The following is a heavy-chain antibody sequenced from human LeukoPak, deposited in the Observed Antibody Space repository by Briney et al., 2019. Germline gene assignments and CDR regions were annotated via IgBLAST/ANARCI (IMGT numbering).Heavy chain of an antibody. CDR1: GFTFSSYS. Sequence: GGSLRLSCAASGFTFSSYSMNWVRQAPGKGLEWVSSISSSSYIYYADSVKGRFTISRDNAKNSLYLQMNNLRAEDTAVYYCARLKVATHGMDVWGKGTTVTVSS. V-gene: IGHV3-21*01. D-gene: IGHD5-12*01. J-gene: IGHJ6*04. CDR2: ISSSSYI. CDR3: ARLKVATHGMDV.